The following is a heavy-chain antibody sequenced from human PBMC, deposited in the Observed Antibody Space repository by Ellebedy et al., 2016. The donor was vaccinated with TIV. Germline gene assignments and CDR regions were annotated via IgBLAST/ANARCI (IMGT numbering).Heavy chain of an antibody. D-gene: IGHD2-21*02. CDR2: IKQDGGEK. Sequence: GGSLRLXXAASGFTFHNYAMSWVRQAPGKGLEWVANIKQDGGEKNYVDSVKGRFTISRDNAQNSLYLQMNSLRAEDTAVYYCARVLGVTAIYYWGQGALVTVSS. CDR3: ARVLGVTAIYY. CDR1: GFTFHNYA. V-gene: IGHV3-7*01. J-gene: IGHJ4*02.